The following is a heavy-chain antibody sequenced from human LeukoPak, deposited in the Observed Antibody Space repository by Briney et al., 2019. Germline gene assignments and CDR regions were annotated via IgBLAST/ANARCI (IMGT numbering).Heavy chain of an antibody. J-gene: IGHJ4*02. CDR3: ARGGPNYDFWSGYYIRGFDY. V-gene: IGHV3-21*01. CDR1: GFTFSSYS. D-gene: IGHD3-3*01. CDR2: ISSSSSYI. Sequence: PGGSLRLSCAASGFTFSSYSMNWVRQAPGKGLEWVSSISSSSSYIYYADSVKGRFTISRDNAKNSLYLQMNSLRAEDTAVYDCARGGPNYDFWSGYYIRGFDYWGQGTLVTVSS.